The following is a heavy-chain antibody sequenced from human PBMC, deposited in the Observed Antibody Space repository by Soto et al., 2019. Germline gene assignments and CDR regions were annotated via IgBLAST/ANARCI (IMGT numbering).Heavy chain of an antibody. D-gene: IGHD2-15*01. J-gene: IGHJ6*03. Sequence: GSLRLSCAASGFTFSSYSMNWVRQAPGKGLEWVSYISSSSSTIYYADSVKGRFTISRDNAKNSLYLQMNSLRAEDTAVYYCARAREGKVVVAATSYYYYYMDVWGKGTTVTVSS. CDR2: ISSSSSTI. CDR1: GFTFSSYS. V-gene: IGHV3-48*01. CDR3: ARAREGKVVVAATSYYYYYMDV.